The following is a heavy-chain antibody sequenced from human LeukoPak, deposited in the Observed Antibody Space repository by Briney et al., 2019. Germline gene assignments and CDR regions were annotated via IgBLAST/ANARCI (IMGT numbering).Heavy chain of an antibody. CDR3: AKVAARRDYEAYFEY. CDR2: ISSSGGTT. Sequence: GGSLRLSCAASGFTFSIYAMSWVRQAPGKGLEWVAAISSSGGTTYYADSMRGRFSISRDNSKSMLYLKMSSLRADDTAVYYCAKVAARRDYEAYFEYWGQGTQVTVSS. D-gene: IGHD3-16*01. CDR1: GFTFSIYA. V-gene: IGHV3-23*01. J-gene: IGHJ4*02.